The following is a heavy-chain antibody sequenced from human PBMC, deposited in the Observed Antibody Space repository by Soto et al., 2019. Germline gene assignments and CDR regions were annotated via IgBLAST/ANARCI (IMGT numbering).Heavy chain of an antibody. D-gene: IGHD6-13*01. CDR1: GGSISSGGYY. CDR3: ARQDSSWYLGHADY. CDR2: VYYSGSN. V-gene: IGHV4-31*03. J-gene: IGHJ4*02. Sequence: QVQLQESGPGLVKPSQTLSLTCTVSGGSISSGGYYWSWFRQHPGKGLEWIWYVYYSGSNYYNPSLKRRVTIPVDTSKNQFSLKLSSVTAADTAVYYCARQDSSWYLGHADYWGQGTLVTLSS.